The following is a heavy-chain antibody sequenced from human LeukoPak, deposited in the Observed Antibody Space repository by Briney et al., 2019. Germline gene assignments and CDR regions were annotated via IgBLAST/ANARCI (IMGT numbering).Heavy chain of an antibody. D-gene: IGHD6-13*01. CDR2: IYHSGST. CDR1: GGSVSGSNW. Sequence: SETLSLTCAVSGGSVSGSNWCNWVRQPPGKGLEWIGEIYHSGSTNYNPSLKSRVTISLDKSKNQFSLKLSSVTAADTAVYYCATTKGGSSHEYFQHWGQGTLVTVSS. J-gene: IGHJ1*01. CDR3: ATTKGGSSHEYFQH. V-gene: IGHV4-4*02.